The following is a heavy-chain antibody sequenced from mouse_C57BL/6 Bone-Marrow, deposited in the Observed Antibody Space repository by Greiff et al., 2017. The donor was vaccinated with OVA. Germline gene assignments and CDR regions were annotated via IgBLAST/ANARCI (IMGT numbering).Heavy chain of an antibody. D-gene: IGHD4-1*01. Sequence: GPELVKPGASVNLSCKASGYTFTTYDINGVKQRPGQGLKWIGWIYPRDGSTKYNEKFKGKATLTVDTSSSTAYMELHSLTSEDSAVYFCARDWSFAYWGQGTLVTVSA. CDR2: IYPRDGST. J-gene: IGHJ3*01. V-gene: IGHV1-85*01. CDR1: GYTFTTYD. CDR3: ARDWSFAY.